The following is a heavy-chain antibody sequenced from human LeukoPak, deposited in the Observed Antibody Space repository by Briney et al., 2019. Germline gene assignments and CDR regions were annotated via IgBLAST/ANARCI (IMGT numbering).Heavy chain of an antibody. CDR3: ARDGDSGSYLFDY. V-gene: IGHV4-59*12. D-gene: IGHD1-26*01. CDR2: IYYSGST. Sequence: SETLSLTCTVSGGSISSYYWSWIRQPPGKGLEWIGYIYYSGSTNYNPSLKSRVTISVDTSKNQFSLQLNSVTPEDTAVYYCARDGDSGSYLFDYWGQGTLVTVSS. CDR1: GGSISSYY. J-gene: IGHJ4*02.